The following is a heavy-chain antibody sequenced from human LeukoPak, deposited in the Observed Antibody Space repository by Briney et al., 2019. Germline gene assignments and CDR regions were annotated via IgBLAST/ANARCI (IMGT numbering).Heavy chain of an antibody. V-gene: IGHV4-59*01. CDR2: INYSGST. J-gene: IGHJ6*03. Sequence: SETLSLTCTVSGGSISSYYWSWIRQPPGKGLEWIGYINYSGSTNYNPSLKSRVTMSVDTSKNQFSLKLSSVTAADTAMYYCARRRTTGLSGYMDVWGKGTTVTVSS. D-gene: IGHD2-2*01. CDR1: GGSISSYY. CDR3: ARRRTTGLSGYMDV.